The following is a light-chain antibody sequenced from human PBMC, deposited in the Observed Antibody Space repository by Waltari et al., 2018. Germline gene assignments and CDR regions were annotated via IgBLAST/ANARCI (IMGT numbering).Light chain of an antibody. J-gene: IGLJ1*01. CDR3: GVWDSSLSAYV. V-gene: IGLV1-51*02. CDR1: SFNIGKNH. Sequence: SAVTQPPSVSAAPGPQVTIPCSGSSFNIGKNHVPWYKQHPGTAPKLLIYETDQRPSVIPDRFSGSKSGTSATLGITGLQTGDEADYYCGVWDSSLSAYVFGPGTNVAVL. CDR2: ETD.